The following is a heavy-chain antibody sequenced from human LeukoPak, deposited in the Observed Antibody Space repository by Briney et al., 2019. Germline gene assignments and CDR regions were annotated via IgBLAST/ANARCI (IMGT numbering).Heavy chain of an antibody. CDR3: AKDQCGGDCYRCFDY. Sequence: GGSLRLSCAASGFTFSTYAMSWVRQAPGKGLEWVSAISTSGGSTYYADSVKGRFTISRDNSKNTLYPQMNSLRAEDTAVYYCAKDQCGGDCYRCFDYWGQGTLVTVSS. CDR1: GFTFSTYA. D-gene: IGHD2-21*02. J-gene: IGHJ4*02. CDR2: ISTSGGST. V-gene: IGHV3-23*01.